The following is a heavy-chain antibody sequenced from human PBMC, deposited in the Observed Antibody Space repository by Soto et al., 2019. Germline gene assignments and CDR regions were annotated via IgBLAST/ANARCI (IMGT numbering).Heavy chain of an antibody. V-gene: IGHV3-30-3*01. J-gene: IGHJ4*02. CDR1: GFTFSSYA. Sequence: QVQLVESGGGVVQPGRSLRLSCAASGFTFSSYAMHWVRQAPGKGLEWVAVISYDGSNKYYADSVKGRFTISRDNSKNTLYLQMNSLRAEDMAVYYCARDPPPNIAVAGPNDYWGQGTLVTVSS. CDR2: ISYDGSNK. CDR3: ARDPPPNIAVAGPNDY. D-gene: IGHD6-19*01.